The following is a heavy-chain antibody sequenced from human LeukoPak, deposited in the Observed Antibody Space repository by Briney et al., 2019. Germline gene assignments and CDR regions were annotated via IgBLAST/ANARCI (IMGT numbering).Heavy chain of an antibody. V-gene: IGHV3-11*05. J-gene: IGHJ5*02. CDR2: ISSTSSHT. Sequence: GGSLRLSCAASGFTLSDSYMSWIRQAAGKGLEWISYISSTSSHTNYADSVKGRFTISRDNAKRSLYLQMNSLRAEDTAVYYCARGSARWFDPWGQGTLFTVSS. CDR1: GFTLSDSY. CDR3: ARGSARWFDP.